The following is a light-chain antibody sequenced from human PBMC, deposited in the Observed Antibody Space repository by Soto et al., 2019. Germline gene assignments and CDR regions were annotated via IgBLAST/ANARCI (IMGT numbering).Light chain of an antibody. V-gene: IGLV2-14*03. CDR2: DVN. Sequence: SVLTMAAYGNSLHRRSSRIIKKRSSGDIGLYNFVSWYQQHPGRAPKLMIYDVNNRPSGVSDRFPGSKSGNTASLTISGLQAEDEADYYCCSYTSSTAYVFGSGTKVTVL. CDR3: CSYTSSTAYV. CDR1: SGDIGLYNF. J-gene: IGLJ1*01.